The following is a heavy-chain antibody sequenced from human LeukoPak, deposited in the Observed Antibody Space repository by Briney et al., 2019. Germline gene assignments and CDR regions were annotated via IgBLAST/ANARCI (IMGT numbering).Heavy chain of an antibody. D-gene: IGHD3-22*01. CDR2: IYYSGST. V-gene: IGHV4-59*01. Sequence: SETLSLTCTVSGGSISSYYWSWIRHPPGKGLEWIGYIYYSGSTNYNPSLKSRVTISVDTSKNQFSLKLSSVTAADTAVYYCASSNYYYDSADFQHWGQGTLVTVSS. J-gene: IGHJ1*01. CDR3: ASSNYYYDSADFQH. CDR1: GGSISSYY.